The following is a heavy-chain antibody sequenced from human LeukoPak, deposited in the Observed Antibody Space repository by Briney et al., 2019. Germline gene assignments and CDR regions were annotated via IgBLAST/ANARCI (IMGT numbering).Heavy chain of an antibody. Sequence: GRSLRLSCAASGFTFSSYAMHWVRQAPGKGLEWVAVISYDGSNKYYADSVKGRFIISRDNSKNTLYLQMNSLRAEDTAVYYCARDIGAKRYYYYYYGMDVWGQGTTVTVSS. V-gene: IGHV3-30-3*01. J-gene: IGHJ6*02. CDR3: ARDIGAKRYYYYYYGMDV. CDR1: GFTFSSYA. CDR2: ISYDGSNK. D-gene: IGHD3-16*02.